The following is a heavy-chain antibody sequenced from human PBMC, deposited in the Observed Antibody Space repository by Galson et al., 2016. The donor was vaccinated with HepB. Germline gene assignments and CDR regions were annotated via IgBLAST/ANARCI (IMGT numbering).Heavy chain of an antibody. CDR1: GFTVSDNH. CDR2: IFGRGNT. CDR3: AGYGGNSV. Sequence: SLRLSCAAAGFTVSDNHVTWIRQALGKGLECVSVIFGRGNTYYADSVEGRFTISRDNARNTVYLQMNSLRTEDTAVYYCAGYGGNSVWGQGTLVTVSS. V-gene: IGHV3-53*01. J-gene: IGHJ4*02. D-gene: IGHD4-23*01.